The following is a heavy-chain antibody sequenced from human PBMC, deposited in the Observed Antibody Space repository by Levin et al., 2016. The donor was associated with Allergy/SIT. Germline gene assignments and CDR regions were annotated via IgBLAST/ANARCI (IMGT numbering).Heavy chain of an antibody. CDR2: ISSSTSDI. Sequence: GGSLRLSCATSGFLFSSFTMNWVRQAPGKGLEWVSYISSSTSDIYYADSVKGRFTISRDNARRSLYLQMNSLRAEDSGMYYCVRGHSYNGMDVWGRGTTVTVSS. V-gene: IGHV3-21*01. J-gene: IGHJ6*02. CDR3: VRGHSYNGMDV. CDR1: GFLFSSFT.